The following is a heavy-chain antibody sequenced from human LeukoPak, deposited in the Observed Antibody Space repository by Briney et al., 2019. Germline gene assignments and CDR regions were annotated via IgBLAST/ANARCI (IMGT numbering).Heavy chain of an antibody. CDR2: INTNTGNP. J-gene: IGHJ3*02. V-gene: IGHV7-4-1*02. CDR1: GYTFTGYY. CDR3: ARGESYYDFWSGYYVSAFDI. D-gene: IGHD3-3*01. Sequence: GASVKVSCKASGYTFTGYYMHWVRQAPGQGLEWMGWINTNTGNPTYAQGFTGRFVFSLDTSVSTAYLQISSLKAEDTAVYYCARGESYYDFWSGYYVSAFDIWGQGTMVTVSS.